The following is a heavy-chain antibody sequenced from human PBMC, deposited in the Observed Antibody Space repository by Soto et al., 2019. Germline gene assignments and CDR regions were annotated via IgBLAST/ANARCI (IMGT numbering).Heavy chain of an antibody. CDR3: AGHCSGGSCLGY. D-gene: IGHD2-15*01. V-gene: IGHV4-59*01. CDR1: GGSISSYY. CDR2: IYSRGST. J-gene: IGHJ4*02. Sequence: SETLSLTCTVSGGSISSYYWSWIRQPPGKGLEWIGYIYSRGSTNYNPSLKSRVAISVDTSKNQFSLKLSSVTAADTAVYYCAGHCSGGSCLGYWGQGTLVTVSS.